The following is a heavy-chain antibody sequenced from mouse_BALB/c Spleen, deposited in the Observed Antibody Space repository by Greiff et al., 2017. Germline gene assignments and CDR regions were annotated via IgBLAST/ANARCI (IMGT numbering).Heavy chain of an antibody. CDR3: ARDGGYYYGSSPADY. CDR2: ISDGGSYT. Sequence: EVKLVGSGGGLVKPGGSLKLSCAASGFTFSDYYMYWVRQTPEKRLEWVATISDGGSYTYYPDSVKGRFTISRDNAKNNLYLQMSSLKSEDTAMYYCARDGGYYYGSSPADYWGQGTTLTVSS. J-gene: IGHJ2*01. D-gene: IGHD1-1*01. V-gene: IGHV5-4*02. CDR1: GFTFSDYY.